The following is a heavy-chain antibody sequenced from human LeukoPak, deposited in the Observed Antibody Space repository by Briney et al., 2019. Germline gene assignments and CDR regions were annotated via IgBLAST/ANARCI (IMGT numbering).Heavy chain of an antibody. CDR2: ISTGSSTT. V-gene: IGHV3-48*01. J-gene: IGHJ4*02. CDR3: ARPGSDCSSTSCPFDY. Sequence: PGGSLRLSCAASEFAFSTYNMNWVRQAPGKGLEWVSYISTGSSTTYYADSVKGRFTISRDNVENSLYLQMNSLRAEDTAVYYCARPGSDCSSTSCPFDYWGQGTLVTVSS. D-gene: IGHD2-2*01. CDR1: EFAFSTYN.